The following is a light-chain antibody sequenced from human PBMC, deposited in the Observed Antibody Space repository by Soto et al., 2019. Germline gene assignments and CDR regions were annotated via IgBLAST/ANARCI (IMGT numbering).Light chain of an antibody. J-gene: IGLJ3*02. CDR2: GNS. V-gene: IGLV1-40*01. Sequence: QAVVTQPPSVSGAPGQRVTISCTGYNSNIGAGYDVHWYQQLPGTAPKLLIYGNSNRPSGVPDRFSASKSGTSASLAITGLQAEDEADYYCQSYDSSLSGWVFGGGTKLTV. CDR3: QSYDSSLSGWV. CDR1: NSNIGAGYD.